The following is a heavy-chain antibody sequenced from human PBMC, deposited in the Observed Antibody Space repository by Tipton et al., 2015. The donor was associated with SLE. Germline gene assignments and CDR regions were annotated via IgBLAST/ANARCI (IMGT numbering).Heavy chain of an antibody. CDR2: IYFTGST. V-gene: IGHV4-61*02. CDR3: ARESI. J-gene: IGHJ3*02. CDR1: GGSISSGSYF. Sequence: TLSLTCTVSGGSISSGSYFYTWFRQPAGKGLEWIGRIYFTGSTEYNPSLKSRVTITIDTSKNQFSLRLISVTAADTAVYYCARESIWGQGTMVTVSS.